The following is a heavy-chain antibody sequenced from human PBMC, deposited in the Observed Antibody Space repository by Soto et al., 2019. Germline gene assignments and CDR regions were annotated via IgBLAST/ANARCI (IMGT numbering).Heavy chain of an antibody. Sequence: SETLSLTCAVYGGSFSGYYWSWIRQPPGKGLEWIGEINHSGSTNYNPSLKSRVTISVDTSKNQFSLKMNSMTAADTAVYFCARGSMATLYFDYWGQGTLVTVSS. D-gene: IGHD3-10*01. CDR3: ARGSMATLYFDY. CDR1: GGSFSGYY. CDR2: INHSGST. V-gene: IGHV4-34*01. J-gene: IGHJ4*02.